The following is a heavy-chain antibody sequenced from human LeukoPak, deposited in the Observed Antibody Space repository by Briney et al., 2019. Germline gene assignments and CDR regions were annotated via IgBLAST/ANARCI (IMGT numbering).Heavy chain of an antibody. CDR1: GGSISSGTYY. V-gene: IGHV4-30-2*01. CDR3: ARDQGGSGSYRFDY. Sequence: PSETLSLTCTVSGGSISSGTYYWTWLRQPPGKGLEWIGYIYHGGSTYYNPSLKSRVTISLDKSKNQFSLDLTSVTAADTAVYYCARDQGGSGSYRFDYWGQGTLVTVSS. CDR2: IYHGGST. J-gene: IGHJ4*02. D-gene: IGHD1-26*01.